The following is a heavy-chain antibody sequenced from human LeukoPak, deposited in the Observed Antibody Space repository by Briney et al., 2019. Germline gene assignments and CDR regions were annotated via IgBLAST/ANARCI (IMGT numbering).Heavy chain of an antibody. CDR2: IYYSGST. J-gene: IGHJ5*02. V-gene: IGHV4-59*01. D-gene: IGHD5-18*01. Sequence: PSETLSLTCTVSGGSISSYYWSWIRQPPGKGLEWIGYIYYSGSTNYNPSLKSRVTISVDTSKNQFSLKLSSVTAADTAVYYCARGTDTAMANWFDPWGQGTLVTVSS. CDR3: ARGTDTAMANWFDP. CDR1: GGSISSYY.